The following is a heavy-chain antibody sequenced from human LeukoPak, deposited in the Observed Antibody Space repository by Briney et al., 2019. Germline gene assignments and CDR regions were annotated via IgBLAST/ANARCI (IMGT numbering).Heavy chain of an antibody. CDR1: GDSVSNNGAA. V-gene: IGHV6-1*01. CDR3: ARGRYDWNYGNYYYYMDV. Sequence: SQTLSLTCAISGDSVSNNGAAWTWIRQSPSRGLEWLGKTFYRSKWYYDYAVSVKSRIAINPDTSRNQFSLQLNSVTPEDTAVYYCARGRYDWNYGNYYYYMDVWGKGTTVTVSS. J-gene: IGHJ6*03. D-gene: IGHD1-7*01. CDR2: TFYRSKWYY.